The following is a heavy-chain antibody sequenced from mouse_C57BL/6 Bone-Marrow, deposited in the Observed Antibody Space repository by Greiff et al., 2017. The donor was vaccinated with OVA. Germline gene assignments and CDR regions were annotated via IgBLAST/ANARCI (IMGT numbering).Heavy chain of an antibody. CDR2: IWRGGST. D-gene: IGHD3-2*01. Sequence: VMLVESGPGLVQPSQSLSITCTVSGFSLTSYGVHWVRQSPGKGLEWLGVIWRGGSTDYNAAFMSRLSITTDNSKTQVFFKMNKLQAEDTAIYYWAKTGATGTFDYWGQGTTLTVSS. CDR1: GFSLTSYG. CDR3: AKTGATGTFDY. V-gene: IGHV2-5*01. J-gene: IGHJ2*01.